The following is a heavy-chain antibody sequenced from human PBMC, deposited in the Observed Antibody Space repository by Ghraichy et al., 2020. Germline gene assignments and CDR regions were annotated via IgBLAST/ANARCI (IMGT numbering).Heavy chain of an antibody. D-gene: IGHD4-17*01. V-gene: IGHV3-33*01. J-gene: IGHJ4*02. CDR1: GFTFSTYG. Sequence: GGSLRLSCAASGFTFSTYGMHWVRQAPGKGLEWVAFIWSDGNNKYYVDSVKGRFTISRDNSKNTLYLQMNSLRDDDTAVYYCTRDHYGDYGDYWGQGTLVTVSS. CDR2: IWSDGNNK. CDR3: TRDHYGDYGDY.